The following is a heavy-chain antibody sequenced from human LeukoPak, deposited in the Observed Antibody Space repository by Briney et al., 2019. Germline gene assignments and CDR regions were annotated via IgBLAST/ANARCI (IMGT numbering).Heavy chain of an antibody. D-gene: IGHD2-2*01. CDR2: IWYDGSNK. CDR3: ARESLDCSSTSCSLTIFDY. Sequence: GGSLRLSCAASGFTFSSYGMHWVRQAPGKGLEWVAVIWYDGSNKYYADSVKGRFTISRDNSKNTLYLQMNSLRAEDTAVYYCARESLDCSSTSCSLTIFDYWGQGTLVTVSS. V-gene: IGHV3-33*01. CDR1: GFTFSSYG. J-gene: IGHJ4*02.